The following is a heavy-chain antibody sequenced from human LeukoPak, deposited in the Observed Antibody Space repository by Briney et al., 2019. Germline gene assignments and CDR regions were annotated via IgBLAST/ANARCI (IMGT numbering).Heavy chain of an antibody. J-gene: IGHJ5*02. CDR2: INGDGSGT. CDR3: ARETFDP. CDR1: EFTFGSYW. V-gene: IGHV3-74*01. Sequence: GGSLRLSCVASEFTFGSYWMHWVRHAPGKGLVWVSHINGDGSGTNHADSVKGRFTISRDNAKNTLYLQMNSLRAEDTALYYCARETFDPWGQGTLVTVSS.